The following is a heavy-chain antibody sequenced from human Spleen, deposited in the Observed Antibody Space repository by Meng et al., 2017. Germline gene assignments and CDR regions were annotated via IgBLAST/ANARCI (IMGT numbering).Heavy chain of an antibody. D-gene: IGHD6-13*01. V-gene: IGHV1-2*06. Sequence: ASVKVSCKPSGYNFPDYWLHWVRRAPGQGLEWMGRIDPKSGDTHCAQSFQGRVTMTGDTSISTAYMDLSGLRSDDTAMYYCVRDEDISAAGKLFGDYWGQGTLVTVSS. CDR3: VRDEDISAAGKLFGDY. J-gene: IGHJ4*02. CDR2: IDPKSGDT. CDR1: GYNFPDYW.